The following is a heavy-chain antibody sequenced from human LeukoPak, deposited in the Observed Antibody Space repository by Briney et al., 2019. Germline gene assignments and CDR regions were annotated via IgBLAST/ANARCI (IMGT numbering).Heavy chain of an antibody. Sequence: PGGSLRLSCAASGFTFSSYAMSWVRQAPGKGLEWVSLISGSGGTTYYADSVKGRFTVSRDNSENTLYLQMNSLRAGDTAVYYCAKDPIFSGSYGVFDSWGQGTLVTVSS. CDR2: ISGSGGTT. V-gene: IGHV3-23*01. CDR3: AKDPIFSGSYGVFDS. J-gene: IGHJ4*02. CDR1: GFTFSSYA. D-gene: IGHD1-26*01.